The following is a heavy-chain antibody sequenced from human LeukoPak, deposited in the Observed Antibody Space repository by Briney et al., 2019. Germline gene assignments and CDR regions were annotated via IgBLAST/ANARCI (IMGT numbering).Heavy chain of an antibody. CDR3: ARGRVYCSSTSCYKGYYYYYYYMDV. CDR2: IYYSGST. CDR1: GGSISSYY. Sequence: PSETLSLTCTVSGGSISSYYWSWIRQPPGKGLEWIGYIYYSGSTNYNPSLKSRVTISVDTSKNQFSLKLSSVTAADTAVYYCARGRVYCSSTSCYKGYYYYYYYMDVWGKGTTVTVSS. J-gene: IGHJ6*03. D-gene: IGHD2-2*02. V-gene: IGHV4-59*12.